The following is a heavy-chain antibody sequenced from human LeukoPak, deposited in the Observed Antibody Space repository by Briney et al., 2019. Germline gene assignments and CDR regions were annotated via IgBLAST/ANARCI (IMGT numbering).Heavy chain of an antibody. J-gene: IGHJ4*02. Sequence: SSETLSLTCTVSGGSISGYYWSWIRQPPGKGLEWIGYIYYSGHTNYNPSLKSRVTISVDTSKNQFSLKLSSLRSEDTGVYYCAREGGSGSYSYHFDFWGQGAPLTVSS. D-gene: IGHD1-26*01. V-gene: IGHV4-59*01. CDR3: AREGGSGSYSYHFDF. CDR1: GGSISGYY. CDR2: IYYSGHT.